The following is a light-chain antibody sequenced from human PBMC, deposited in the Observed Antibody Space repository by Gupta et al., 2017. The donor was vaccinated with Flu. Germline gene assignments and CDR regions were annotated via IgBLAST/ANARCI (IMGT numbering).Light chain of an antibody. CDR2: GAS. Sequence: EIVMPQSPATLSVSPAERATLSCRARQTVSSNLAWYQQKPGRAPRLLIYGASTRATGIPARFSCSGSGTEFTLTITSLQSEDFAIYYCQQYNDWPPLTFGGGTKVEIK. CDR1: QTVSSN. CDR3: QQYNDWPPLT. V-gene: IGKV3-15*01. J-gene: IGKJ4*01.